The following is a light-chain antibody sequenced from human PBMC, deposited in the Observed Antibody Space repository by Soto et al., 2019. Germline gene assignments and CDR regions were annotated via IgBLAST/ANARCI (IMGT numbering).Light chain of an antibody. CDR3: QQRRNWPIT. J-gene: IGKJ5*01. V-gene: IGKV3-11*01. CDR2: DAS. CDR1: QSVSTY. Sequence: EIALTQSPATLSLSPGERATLSCRASQSVSTYLAWYQQKPGQAPRLLIYDASNWATGVPARFSGSGSGTDFTLTISSLEPEDFAVYYCQQRRNWPITFGQGTRLEIK.